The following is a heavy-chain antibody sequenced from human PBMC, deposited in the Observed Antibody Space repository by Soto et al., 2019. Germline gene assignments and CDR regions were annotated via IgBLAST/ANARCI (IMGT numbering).Heavy chain of an antibody. CDR1: GFTFSSYA. J-gene: IGHJ4*02. CDR3: AKDQNVVPAAWAFDY. CDR2: ISGSGGST. Sequence: EVQLLESGGGLVQPGGSLRLSCAASGFTFSSYAMSWVRQAPGKGLEWVSAISGSGGSTYYADSVMGRFTISRDNSKNTLYLQMNSLRAEDTAVYYCAKDQNVVPAAWAFDYWGQGTLVTVSS. D-gene: IGHD2-2*01. V-gene: IGHV3-23*01.